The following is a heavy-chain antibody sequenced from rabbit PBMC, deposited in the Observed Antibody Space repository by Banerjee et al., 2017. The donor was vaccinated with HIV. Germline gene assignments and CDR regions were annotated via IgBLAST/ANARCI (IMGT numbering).Heavy chain of an antibody. D-gene: IGHD4-2*01. V-gene: IGHV1S45*01. Sequence: QEQLVESGGGLVKPEGSLTLTCTASGFSFSNKYVMCWVRQAPGKGLEWIACINTSSGNIVYASWAKGRFTVSKTSSTPVTPHITSPTAADTDTYFCARDAAFEPHFNLWGPGTLVTVS. CDR1: GFSFSNKYV. CDR2: INTSSGNI. J-gene: IGHJ4*01. CDR3: ARDAAFEPHFNL.